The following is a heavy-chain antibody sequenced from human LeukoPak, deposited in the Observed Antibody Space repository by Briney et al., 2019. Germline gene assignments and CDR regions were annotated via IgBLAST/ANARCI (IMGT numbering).Heavy chain of an antibody. J-gene: IGHJ4*02. CDR1: GYTFTSYY. V-gene: IGHV1-46*01. CDR2: INPRGGST. CDR3: ARDPHDYDDESAPAY. D-gene: IGHD4-17*01. Sequence: ASVKVSCKASGYTFTSYYMHWVRQAPGQGLEWMGIINPRGGSTSYAQKFQGRVTMTRDTSTSTVHMEQSSLRSEDTAVYYCARDPHDYDDESAPAYWGQGTLVTVSS.